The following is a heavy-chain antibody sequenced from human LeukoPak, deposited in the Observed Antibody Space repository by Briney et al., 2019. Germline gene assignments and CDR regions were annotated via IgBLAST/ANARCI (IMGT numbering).Heavy chain of an antibody. J-gene: IGHJ3*02. CDR1: GYTFTGYY. CDR3: ALYNWNEGDAFDI. CDR2: INPNSGGT. Sequence: GASVKVSCKASGYTFTGYYMHWVRRAPGQGLEWMGWINPNSGGTNYAQKFQGRVTMTRDTSTSTAYMELSRLRSDDTAVYYCALYNWNEGDAFDIWGQGTMVTVSS. D-gene: IGHD1-20*01. V-gene: IGHV1-2*02.